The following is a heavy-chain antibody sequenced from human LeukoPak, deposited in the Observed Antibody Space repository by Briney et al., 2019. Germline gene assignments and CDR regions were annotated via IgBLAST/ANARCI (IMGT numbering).Heavy chain of an antibody. J-gene: IGHJ4*02. Sequence: QAGGSLRLSCAASGFTFSDYAMHWVRQAPGKGLEWVAVMSYDGSNKYYADSVKGRFTISRDNSKNTLYLQMNSLRAEDTAVYYCAREYDDSGYYLYYFDYWGQGTLVTVSS. D-gene: IGHD3-22*01. V-gene: IGHV3-30*04. CDR2: MSYDGSNK. CDR1: GFTFSDYA. CDR3: AREYDDSGYYLYYFDY.